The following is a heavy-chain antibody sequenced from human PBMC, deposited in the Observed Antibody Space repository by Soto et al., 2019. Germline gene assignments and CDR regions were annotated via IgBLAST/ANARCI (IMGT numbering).Heavy chain of an antibody. Sequence: PSETLSLTCTVSGGSISSYYWSWIRQPPGKGLEWIGYIYYSGSTNYNPSLKSRVTISVDTSKNQFSLKLSSVTAADTAVYYCARDMGLGHQPLHKEKGYYYDSSGYRSGPYYGMDVWGQGTTVTVS. D-gene: IGHD3-22*01. J-gene: IGHJ6*02. V-gene: IGHV4-59*01. CDR2: IYYSGST. CDR3: ARDMGLGHQPLHKEKGYYYDSSGYRSGPYYGMDV. CDR1: GGSISSYY.